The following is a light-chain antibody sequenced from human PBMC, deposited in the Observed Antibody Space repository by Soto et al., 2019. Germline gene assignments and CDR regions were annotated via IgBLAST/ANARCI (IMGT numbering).Light chain of an antibody. V-gene: IGKV3-20*01. CDR3: QRYDASPT. J-gene: IGKJ1*01. CDR2: GAS. Sequence: EIVLTQSPGTLSLSVGERATLSCRSSQTVPNNYLVWYQQKPGQSPTVLIYGASNRAAGTPDRFSGSGSGTDFTLTISRLDPEDLAVYYCQRYDASPTFGQGTRVE. CDR1: QTVPNNY.